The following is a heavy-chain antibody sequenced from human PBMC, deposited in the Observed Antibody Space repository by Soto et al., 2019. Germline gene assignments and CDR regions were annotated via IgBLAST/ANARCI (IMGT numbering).Heavy chain of an antibody. Sequence: GGSLRLSCAASGFTFSSYWMHWVRQAPGKGLVWVSRINSDGSSTSYADSVKGRFTISRDNAKNTLYLQMNSLRAEDTAVYYCARGHSDQLHHYYYYGMDVWGQGTTVTVSS. J-gene: IGHJ6*02. D-gene: IGHD2-2*01. CDR3: ARGHSDQLHHYYYYGMDV. V-gene: IGHV3-74*01. CDR1: GFTFSSYW. CDR2: INSDGSST.